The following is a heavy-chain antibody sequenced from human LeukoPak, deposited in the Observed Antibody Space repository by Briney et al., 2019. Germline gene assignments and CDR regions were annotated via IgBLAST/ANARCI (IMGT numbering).Heavy chain of an antibody. J-gene: IGHJ6*03. V-gene: IGHV7-4-1*02. CDR3: TREAPYFYYFMDV. CDR2: INTNTGNP. CDR1: GYTFTTYA. Sequence: GASVKVSCKASGYTFTTYAMNWVRQAPGQGLEWMGWINTNTGNPTYAQGFTGRFVFSLDTSVSTAYLQISSLKAEDTAVYYCTREAPYFYYFMDVWGKGTTVTVSS.